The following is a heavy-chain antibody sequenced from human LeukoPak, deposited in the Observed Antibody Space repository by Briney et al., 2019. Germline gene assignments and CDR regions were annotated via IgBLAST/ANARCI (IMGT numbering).Heavy chain of an antibody. CDR2: INHSGST. CDR1: GGSFSGYY. Sequence: PSETLSLTCAVYGGSFSGYYWSWIRQPPGKGLEWIGEINHSGSTNYNPSLKSRVTISVDTSKNQFSLKLSSVTAADTAVYYCASYAWGVDVWGQGTTVTVSS. CDR3: ASYAWGVDV. D-gene: IGHD3-16*01. V-gene: IGHV4-34*01. J-gene: IGHJ6*02.